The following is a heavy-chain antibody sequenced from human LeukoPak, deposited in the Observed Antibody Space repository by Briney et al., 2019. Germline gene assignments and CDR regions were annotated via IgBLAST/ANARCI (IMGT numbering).Heavy chain of an antibody. CDR2: INSDGSST. V-gene: IGHV3-74*01. CDR3: ARDRGTTSSAGYYFDY. Sequence: GGSLRLSCAASGFTFSTYWMHWVRQAPGKGLVWVSRINSDGSSTSYADSVKGRFTISRDNSKNTLYLQMNSLRAEDTAVYYCARDRGTTSSAGYYFDYWGQGTLVTVSS. J-gene: IGHJ4*02. D-gene: IGHD6-6*01. CDR1: GFTFSTYW.